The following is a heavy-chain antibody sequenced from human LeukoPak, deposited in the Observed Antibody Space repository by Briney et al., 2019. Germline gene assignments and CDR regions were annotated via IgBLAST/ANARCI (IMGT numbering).Heavy chain of an antibody. CDR3: ARVFDVDYFSATGYSDY. CDR2: ITSSGTYI. D-gene: IGHD2/OR15-2a*01. J-gene: IGHJ4*02. CDR1: GFSFNSFS. V-gene: IGHV3-21*06. Sequence: GGSLRLSCAASGFSFNSFSMNWVRQAPGRRLEWVSYITSSGTYIYYADSVRGRFTISRDNARNSLYLQMDSLTAEDTAIYYCARVFDVDYFSATGYSDYWGQGVLVTVSS.